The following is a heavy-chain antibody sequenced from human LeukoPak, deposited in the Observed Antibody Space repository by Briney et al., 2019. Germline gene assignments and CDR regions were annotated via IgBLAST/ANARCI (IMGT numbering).Heavy chain of an antibody. J-gene: IGHJ1*01. CDR1: GYTFTGYY. CDR3: ARSRGYCSSTSCYDYFQH. V-gene: IGHV1-2*02. D-gene: IGHD2-2*01. Sequence: ASVKVSCKASGYTFTGYYMHWVRQAPGQGLEWMGWINPNSGGTNYAQKFQGRVTMTRDTSISTAYMELSRLRSDDTAVYYCARSRGYCSSTSCYDYFQHWGQGTLVTVSS. CDR2: INPNSGGT.